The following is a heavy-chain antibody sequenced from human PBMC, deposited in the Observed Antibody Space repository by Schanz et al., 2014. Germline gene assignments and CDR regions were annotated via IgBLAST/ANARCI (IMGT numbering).Heavy chain of an antibody. Sequence: EVQLLESGGALEQPGGSLRLSCAASGITFSDYAMSWVRQAPGKGLEWVSTIASGGSHTFYADSVKGRFTISRDNSKNTLYLQMNSLRAEDTAVYYCARVRTIYGSGAMGYWGQGTLVTVSS. V-gene: IGHV3-23*01. CDR2: IASGGSHT. D-gene: IGHD3-10*01. CDR3: ARVRTIYGSGAMGY. CDR1: GITFSDYA. J-gene: IGHJ4*02.